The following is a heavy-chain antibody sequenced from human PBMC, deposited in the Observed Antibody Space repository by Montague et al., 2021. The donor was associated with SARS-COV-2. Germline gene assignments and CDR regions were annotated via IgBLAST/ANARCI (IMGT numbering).Heavy chain of an antibody. CDR2: INSDESSP. V-gene: IGHV3-74*01. Sequence: SLRLSCAASGFTFSSYWMHWVRQAPGKGLMWVSHINSDESSPSYADPVKGRFTISRDNAKNTVYLQMNNLRAEDTAVYYCVRGYGDYWGQGTLVTVSS. J-gene: IGHJ4*02. CDR3: VRGYGDY. D-gene: IGHD4-17*01. CDR1: GFTFSSYW.